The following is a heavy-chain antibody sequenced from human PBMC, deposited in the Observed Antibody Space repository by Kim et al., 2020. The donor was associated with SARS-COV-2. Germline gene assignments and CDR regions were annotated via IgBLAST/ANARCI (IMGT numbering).Heavy chain of an antibody. D-gene: IGHD5-12*01. V-gene: IGHV3-48*02. CDR3: ARDIYNSGWPSDY. J-gene: IGHJ4*02. Sequence: GGSLRLSCAASGFTFSSYSMNWVRQAPGKGLEWVSYISDSSSTRYYADSVKGRFTISRDNAKNSLYLQMNSLRDEDTAVYYCARDIYNSGWPSDYWGQGTLVTVSS. CDR2: ISDSSSTR. CDR1: GFTFSSYS.